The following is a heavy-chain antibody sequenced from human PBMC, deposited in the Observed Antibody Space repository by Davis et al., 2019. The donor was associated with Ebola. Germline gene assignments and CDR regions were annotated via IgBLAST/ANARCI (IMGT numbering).Heavy chain of an antibody. V-gene: IGHV4-59*08. CDR1: GGSFSGYY. Sequence: SETLSLTCAVYGGSFSGYYWSWIRQPPGKGLEWIGYLYYSGSTNYNPSLKSRVTISVDTSKNQFSLKLSSVTAADTAVYYCARHLPSYDFWSADYGMDVWGQGTTVTVSS. J-gene: IGHJ6*02. D-gene: IGHD3-3*01. CDR3: ARHLPSYDFWSADYGMDV. CDR2: LYYSGST.